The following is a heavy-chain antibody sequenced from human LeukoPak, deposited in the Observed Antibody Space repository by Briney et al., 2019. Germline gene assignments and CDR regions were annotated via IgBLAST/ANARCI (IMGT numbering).Heavy chain of an antibody. Sequence: SETLSLTCAVYGGSFSGYYWSWIRQPPGKGLEWIGEINHSGSTNYNPSLKSRVTISVDTSKNQFSLKLSSVTAADTAVYYCARRLRRVAAARRLVAFDIWGQGTMVTVSS. V-gene: IGHV4-34*01. CDR2: INHSGST. D-gene: IGHD6-13*01. CDR1: GGSFSGYY. CDR3: ARRLRRVAAARRLVAFDI. J-gene: IGHJ3*02.